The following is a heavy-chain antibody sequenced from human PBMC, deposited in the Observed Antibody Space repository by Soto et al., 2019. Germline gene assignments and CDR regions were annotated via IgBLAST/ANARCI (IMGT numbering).Heavy chain of an antibody. CDR2: ISWDGGST. V-gene: IGHV3-43*01. D-gene: IGHD6-6*01. CDR3: AKAKHSSSSPDYFDY. Sequence: GGSLRLSCAASGFTFDDYTMHWVRQAPGKGLEWVSLISWDGGSTYYADSVKGRFTISRDNSKNSLYLQMNSLRTEDTALYYCAKAKHSSSSPDYFDYWGQGTLVTVSS. J-gene: IGHJ4*02. CDR1: GFTFDDYT.